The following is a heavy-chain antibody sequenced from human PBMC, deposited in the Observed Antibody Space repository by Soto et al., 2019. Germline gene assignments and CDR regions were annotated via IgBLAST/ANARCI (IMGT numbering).Heavy chain of an antibody. V-gene: IGHV4-59*01. D-gene: IGHD2-2*03. J-gene: IGHJ4*02. CDR3: AREGNLGRWIQPLDS. CDR1: GDSIGSYS. Sequence: PSETLSLTCTVSGDSIGSYSRSWIRQPPGKGLEWIGNIHYNGNTKYSPSLKSRVTMSVDTSKNHFSLKLISVTTADTAVYFCAREGNLGRWIQPLDSWGQGTLVTVSS. CDR2: IHYNGNT.